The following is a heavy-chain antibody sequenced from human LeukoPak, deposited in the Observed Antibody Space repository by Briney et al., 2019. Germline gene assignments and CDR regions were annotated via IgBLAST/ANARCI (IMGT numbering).Heavy chain of an antibody. CDR3: ASVLVYSSGWYPLWY. CDR2: INPNSGGT. D-gene: IGHD6-19*01. CDR1: GYTFTGYY. V-gene: IGHV1-2*02. Sequence: ASVKVSCKASGYTFTGYYMHWVRQAPGQGLEWMGWINPNSGGTNYAQKFQGRVTMTRDTSISTAYMELSRLRSDDTAVYYCASVLVYSSGWYPLWYWGQGTLDTVSS. J-gene: IGHJ4*02.